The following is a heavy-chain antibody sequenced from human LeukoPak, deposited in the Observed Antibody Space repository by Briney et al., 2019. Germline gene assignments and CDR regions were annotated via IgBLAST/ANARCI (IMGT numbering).Heavy chain of an antibody. D-gene: IGHD1-26*01. CDR2: INHSGST. V-gene: IGHV4-34*01. J-gene: IGHJ5*02. CDR1: GGSFSGYY. CDR3: TRELLASKWFDP. Sequence: ETLSLTCAVYGGSFSGYYWSWIREPPGKGLEWIGEINHSGSTNYNPSLKSRVTISVDTSKNQFSLKLSSVTAADTAVYYCTRELLASKWFDPWGQGTLVTVSS.